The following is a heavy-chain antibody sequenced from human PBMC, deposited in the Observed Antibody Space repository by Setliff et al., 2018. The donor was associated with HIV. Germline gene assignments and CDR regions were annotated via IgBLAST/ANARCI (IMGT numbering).Heavy chain of an antibody. CDR2: IHYSGST. CDR3: ARDSSSWRGDAFDI. J-gene: IGHJ3*02. V-gene: IGHV4-59*11. Sequence: PSETLSLTCTVSGGSISSHYWSWIRQPPGKGLEWIGSIHYSGSTNYNPSLKSRVTISVDTSKNQFSLKLSSVTAADTAVYYCARDSSSWRGDAFDIWGQGTMVTVSS. CDR1: GGSISSHY. D-gene: IGHD6-13*01.